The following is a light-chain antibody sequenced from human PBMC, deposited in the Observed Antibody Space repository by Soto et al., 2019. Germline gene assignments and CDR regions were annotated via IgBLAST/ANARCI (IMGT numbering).Light chain of an antibody. CDR2: GAS. J-gene: IGKJ5*01. V-gene: IGKV3-15*01. CDR1: QRVTSN. Sequence: EIVMTQSPATLSVSPGERVTLSCRASQRVTSNLAWYQHTPGQSPRLLISGASSGATGLPSRFSGSGSGTEFTLTISGLQSEDFATYYCQQYNNLITFGQGTRLEIK. CDR3: QQYNNLIT.